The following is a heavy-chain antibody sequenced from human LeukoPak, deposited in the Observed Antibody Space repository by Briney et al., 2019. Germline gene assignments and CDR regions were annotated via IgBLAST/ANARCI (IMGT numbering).Heavy chain of an antibody. CDR2: IYYSGST. J-gene: IGHJ3*01. D-gene: IGHD3-10*01. Sequence: SETLSLTCTVSGGSISSSSYYWGWIRQPPGKGLEWIGSIYYSGSTYYNPSLKSRVTISVDTSKNQFSLKLSSVTAADTAVYYCARSPVYYGSGGDAFDVWGQGTMVTVSS. CDR3: ARSPVYYGSGGDAFDV. CDR1: GGSISSSSYY. V-gene: IGHV4-39*01.